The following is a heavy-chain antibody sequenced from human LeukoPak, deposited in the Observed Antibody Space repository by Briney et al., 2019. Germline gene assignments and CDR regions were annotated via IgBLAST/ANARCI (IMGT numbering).Heavy chain of an antibody. CDR3: ARRARDLLGATNYFDY. Sequence: GESLKISCKVSGYSFPSYWITWVRQVPGKGLEWMGRIAPSDSYTNYNPSFEGHVTMSVEKSITTVYLQWSSLKASDTAMYYCARRARDLLGATNYFDYWGQGTLVTVSS. CDR2: IAPSDSYT. J-gene: IGHJ4*02. D-gene: IGHD1-26*01. V-gene: IGHV5-10-1*01. CDR1: GYSFPSYW.